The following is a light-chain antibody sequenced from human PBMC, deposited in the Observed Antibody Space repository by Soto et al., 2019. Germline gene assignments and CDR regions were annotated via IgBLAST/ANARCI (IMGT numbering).Light chain of an antibody. CDR2: DVS. V-gene: IGLV2-14*03. CDR3: NSYTSSSTVL. Sequence: QSVLTQPASVSGSPGQSITISCTGTSSDVGGYHSVSWYQQHPGKAPKLLISDVSNRPSGVSNRFSGSISGNTASLTISGLQAEYEADYYCNSYTSSSTVLFGGGTKLTVL. CDR1: SSDVGGYHS. J-gene: IGLJ2*01.